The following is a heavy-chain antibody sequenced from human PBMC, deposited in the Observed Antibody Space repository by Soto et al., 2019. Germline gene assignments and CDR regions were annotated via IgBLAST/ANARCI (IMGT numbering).Heavy chain of an antibody. D-gene: IGHD6-19*01. CDR3: AKAYSTGWSEGYFDY. J-gene: IGHJ4*02. CDR1: EFTFSNYA. V-gene: IGHV3-23*01. CDR2: ISGSGGST. Sequence: GGSLRLSCAASEFTFSNYAMSWVRQAPGKGLDWVSTISGSGGSTYYADSVKGRFTISRDNSKNTLYLQMNSLRAEDTAVYYCAKAYSTGWSEGYFDYWGQGTLVTVSS.